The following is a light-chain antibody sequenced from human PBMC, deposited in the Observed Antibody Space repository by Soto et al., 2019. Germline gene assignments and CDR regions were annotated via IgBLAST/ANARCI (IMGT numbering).Light chain of an antibody. CDR1: QNVNIN. V-gene: IGKV3D-15*01. CDR3: QQYKDWPPLT. J-gene: IGKJ4*01. Sequence: EIVMTQSPVTLSVSPGERVTLSCRASQNVNINLAWYQQRPGQAPRVLIYGASNRASGIPDRFSGSGSGTDFTLTISNLEPDDFALYYCQQYKDWPPLTFGGGTRVEIK. CDR2: GAS.